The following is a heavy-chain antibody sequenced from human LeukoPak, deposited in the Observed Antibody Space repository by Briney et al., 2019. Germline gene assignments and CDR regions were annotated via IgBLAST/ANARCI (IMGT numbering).Heavy chain of an antibody. J-gene: IGHJ4*02. CDR1: GYTFTRHA. D-gene: IGHD6-19*01. V-gene: IGHV7-4-1*02. CDR3: AIDQPVAGVSNSDS. Sequence: GASVKVSCKASGYTFTRHAMNWLRQAPGQGLEWMGWINPNTGNPTYAQAFTGRFVFSLDTSVSTAYLQISSLNTEDTAVYYCAIDQPVAGVSNSDSWGQGTLVTVSS. CDR2: INPNTGNP.